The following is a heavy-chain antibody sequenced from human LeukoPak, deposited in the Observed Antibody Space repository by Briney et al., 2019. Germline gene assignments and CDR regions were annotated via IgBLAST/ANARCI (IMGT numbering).Heavy chain of an antibody. J-gene: IGHJ4*02. V-gene: IGHV4-38-2*01. CDR2: IYYSGST. CDR3: ARRVAVDYFDY. D-gene: IGHD6-19*01. Sequence: PSETLSLTCAVSGYSISSGYYWGWIRQPPGKGLEWIGSIYYSGSTYYNPSLKSRVTISVDTFKNQFSLKLSSVTAADTAVYYCARRVAVDYFDYWGQGTLVTVSS. CDR1: GYSISSGYY.